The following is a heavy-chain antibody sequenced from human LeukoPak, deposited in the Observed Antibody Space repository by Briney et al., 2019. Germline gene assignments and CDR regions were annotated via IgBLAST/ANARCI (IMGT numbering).Heavy chain of an antibody. CDR2: INHSGST. CDR1: GGSFSGYY. D-gene: IGHD3-10*01. Sequence: PSETLSLTCAVYGGSFSGYYWSWIRQPPGKGLEWIGEINHSGSTNYNPSLKSRVTISVDTSKNQFSLKLSSVTAADTAVYYCATGGRHYYGSGSYSLDYWGQGTLVTVSS. V-gene: IGHV4-34*01. CDR3: ATGGRHYYGSGSYSLDY. J-gene: IGHJ4*02.